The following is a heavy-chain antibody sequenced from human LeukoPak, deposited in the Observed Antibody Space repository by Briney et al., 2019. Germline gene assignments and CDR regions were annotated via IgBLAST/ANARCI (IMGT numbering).Heavy chain of an antibody. Sequence: ASVKVSCKASGYSFTDYYMHWVRQAPGQGLEWMGWINPNSGGTNYAQKFQGRVTMTRDTSISTAYMELSRLRSDDTAVYYCARNGYSSGWYEGVVYWGQGTLVTVSS. V-gene: IGHV1-2*02. CDR2: INPNSGGT. D-gene: IGHD6-19*01. J-gene: IGHJ4*02. CDR3: ARNGYSSGWYEGVVY. CDR1: GYSFTDYY.